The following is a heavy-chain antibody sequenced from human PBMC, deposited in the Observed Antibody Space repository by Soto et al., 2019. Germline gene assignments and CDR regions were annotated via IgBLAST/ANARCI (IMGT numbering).Heavy chain of an antibody. CDR3: TRGLASGDY. Sequence: QVQLVQPGAEVKKPGASVKFSCKASGYIFTNFYIHWVRQAPGQGIEWIGIINPNGGSTNYAQNFQCRVTMTGDTSTSTVYIDLSSLRSEDTAVYYCTRGLASGDYWGQGTLITVSS. CDR1: GYIFTNFY. D-gene: IGHD6-6*01. CDR2: INPNGGST. J-gene: IGHJ4*02. V-gene: IGHV1-46*03.